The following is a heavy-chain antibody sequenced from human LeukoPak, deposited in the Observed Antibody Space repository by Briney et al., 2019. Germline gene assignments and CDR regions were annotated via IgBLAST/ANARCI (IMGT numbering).Heavy chain of an antibody. CDR2: IYTSGST. CDR3: ARYSYDSSCYYWDYFDY. J-gene: IGHJ4*02. D-gene: IGHD3-22*01. V-gene: IGHV4-61*02. Sequence: SQTLSLTCTVSGGSISSGSYYWSWIRQPAGKGLEWIGRIYTSGSTNYNPSLKSRVTISVDTSKNQFSLKLSSVPAADTAVYYCARYSYDSSCYYWDYFDYWGQGTLVTVSS. CDR1: GGSISSGSYY.